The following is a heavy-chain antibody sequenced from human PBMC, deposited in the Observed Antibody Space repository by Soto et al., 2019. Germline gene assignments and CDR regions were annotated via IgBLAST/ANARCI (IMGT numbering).Heavy chain of an antibody. Sequence: SETLSLTCTVFGGSISSYYWIRIRQPPGKGLEWIGYIYYSGSTNYNPSLKSRVTISVDTSKNQFSLKLSSVTAADTAVYYCARLVWSYGTWFDPWGQGTQVTVSS. J-gene: IGHJ5*02. CDR1: GGSISSYY. D-gene: IGHD5-18*01. CDR2: IYYSGST. CDR3: ARLVWSYGTWFDP. V-gene: IGHV4-59*08.